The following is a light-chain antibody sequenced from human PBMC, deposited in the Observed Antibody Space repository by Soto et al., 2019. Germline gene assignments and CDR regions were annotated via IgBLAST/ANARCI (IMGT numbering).Light chain of an antibody. CDR1: NIGRKS. J-gene: IGLJ2*01. V-gene: IGLV3-21*02. Sequence: SYELTQPPSVSVAPGQTARITCGGNNIGRKSVHWYQQKTGQAPVLVVYDHSDRPSGIPERFSGSNSGNTATLTISRVEAGDEADYYCQVWDRLGVFDGGTQLTVL. CDR2: DHS. CDR3: QVWDRLGV.